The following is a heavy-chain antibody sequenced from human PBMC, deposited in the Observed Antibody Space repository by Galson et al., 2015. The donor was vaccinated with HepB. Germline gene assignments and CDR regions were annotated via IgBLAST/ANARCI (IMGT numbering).Heavy chain of an antibody. CDR3: AKERGGAGAFDY. V-gene: IGHV3-30*18. J-gene: IGHJ4*02. CDR2: ISYDGSNK. Sequence: SLRLSCAASGFTFSSYGMHWVRQAPGKGLEWVAVISYDGSNKYYADSVKGRFTISRDNSKNTLYLQMNSLRAEDTAVYYCAKERGGAGAFDYWGQGTLVTVSS. CDR1: GFTFSSYG. D-gene: IGHD6-19*01.